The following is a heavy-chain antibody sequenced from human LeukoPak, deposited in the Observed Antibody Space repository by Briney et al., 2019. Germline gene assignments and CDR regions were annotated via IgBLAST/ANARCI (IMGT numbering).Heavy chain of an antibody. V-gene: IGHV1-69*13. J-gene: IGHJ4*02. CDR2: IIPIFGTA. Sequence: SVKVSCKASGGTFSSYAISWVRQAPGQGLEWMGGIIPIFGTAYYAQKFQGRVTITADESTSTAYMELSSLRSEDTAVYYCAREFYDILTGYYSRYFDYWGQGTLVTVSS. CDR1: GGTFSSYA. D-gene: IGHD3-9*01. CDR3: AREFYDILTGYYSRYFDY.